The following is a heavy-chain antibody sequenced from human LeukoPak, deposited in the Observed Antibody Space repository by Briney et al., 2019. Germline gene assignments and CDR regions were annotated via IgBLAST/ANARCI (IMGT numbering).Heavy chain of an antibody. D-gene: IGHD6-6*01. CDR1: GFTFSDYY. J-gene: IGHJ4*02. CDR2: ISSSSSTI. CDR3: ARDPYSSSSAVDY. Sequence: GGSLRLSCAASGFTFSDYYMSWIRQAPGKGLEWVSYISSSSSTIYYADTVKGRFTISRDNAKNSLYLQMNSLRAEDTAVYYCARDPYSSSSAVDYWGQGTLVTVSS. V-gene: IGHV3-11*01.